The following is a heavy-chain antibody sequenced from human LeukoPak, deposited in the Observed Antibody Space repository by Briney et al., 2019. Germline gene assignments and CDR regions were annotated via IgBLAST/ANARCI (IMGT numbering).Heavy chain of an antibody. Sequence: GESLKISCKGSGYTFTNYGISWVRQAPGQGLEWMGWISTYNNNTDYAQRLQGRVTMTTDTSTSTAYMELRSLRSDDTAVYYCARDADYYDSSGLDYWGQGTLVTVSS. J-gene: IGHJ4*02. V-gene: IGHV1-18*01. CDR2: ISTYNNNT. CDR3: ARDADYYDSSGLDY. D-gene: IGHD3-22*01. CDR1: GYTFTNYG.